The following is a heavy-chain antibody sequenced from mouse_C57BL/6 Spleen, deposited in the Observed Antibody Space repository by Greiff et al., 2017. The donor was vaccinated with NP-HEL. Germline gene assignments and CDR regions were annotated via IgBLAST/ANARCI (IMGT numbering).Heavy chain of an antibody. D-gene: IGHD1-1*01. Sequence: EVKLMESGPELVKPGASVKMSCKASGYTFTDYNMHWVKQSHGKSLEWIGYINPNNGGTSYNQKFKGKATLTVNKSSSTAYMELRSLTSEDSAVYYCARDITTVVARDYWGQGTTLTVSS. V-gene: IGHV1-22*01. CDR1: GYTFTDYN. J-gene: IGHJ2*01. CDR3: ARDITTVVARDY. CDR2: INPNNGGT.